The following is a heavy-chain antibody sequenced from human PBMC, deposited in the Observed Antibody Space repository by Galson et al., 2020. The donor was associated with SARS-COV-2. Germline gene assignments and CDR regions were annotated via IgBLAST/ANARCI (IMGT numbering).Heavy chain of an antibody. CDR2: ISHSGST. D-gene: IGHD6-13*01. V-gene: IGHV4-34*01. J-gene: IGHJ4*02. CDR3: ARRADSSSWFGFDY. Sequence: YYCTWISQPPGKGLEWIGEISHSGSTNYNPSLKSRVTISVDTSKNQFSLRLTSVTAADTAVYYCARRADSSSWFGFDYWGQGTLVTV. CDR1: YY.